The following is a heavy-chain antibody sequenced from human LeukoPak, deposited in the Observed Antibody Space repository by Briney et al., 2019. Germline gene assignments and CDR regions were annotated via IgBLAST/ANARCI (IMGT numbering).Heavy chain of an antibody. CDR2: IYYSGST. CDR3: ARSSVPTFPNEWEL. V-gene: IGHV4-39*07. Sequence: SETLSLTCTVSGGSISSSSYYWGWIRQPPGKGLEWIGSIYYSGSTYYNPSLKSRVTISVDTSKNQFSLKLSSVTAADTAVYYCARSSVPTFPNEWELWGQGTLVTVSS. CDR1: GGSISSSSYY. J-gene: IGHJ4*02. D-gene: IGHD1-26*01.